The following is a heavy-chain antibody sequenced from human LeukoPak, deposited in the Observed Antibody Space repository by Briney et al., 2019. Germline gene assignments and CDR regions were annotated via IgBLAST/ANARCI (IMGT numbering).Heavy chain of an antibody. CDR3: ARTGSSGYYLFFPYYYGMDV. CDR1: AGSISTFY. V-gene: IGHV4-59*01. D-gene: IGHD3-22*01. Sequence: SSETLSLTCTVSAGSISTFYWSWIRQPPGKGLEWIGNIFYSGSTNYNPSLKSRVIMSVDTSKNQFSLKLNSVTAADTAVYYCARTGSSGYYLFFPYYYGMDVWGQGTTVTVSS. CDR2: IFYSGST. J-gene: IGHJ6*02.